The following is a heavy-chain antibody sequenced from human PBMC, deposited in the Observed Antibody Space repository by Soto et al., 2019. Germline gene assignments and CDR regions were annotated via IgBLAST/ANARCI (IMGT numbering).Heavy chain of an antibody. Sequence: ASVKVSCTASGYTFTSYAMHWVRQAPGQRLEWMGWINAGNGNTKYSQKFQGRVTFTRDTSANTAYMELSSLISEDTAVYYCARPKDYDDCLDLWGQGTLVTVSS. V-gene: IGHV1-3*01. D-gene: IGHD3-22*01. CDR1: GYTFTSYA. CDR3: ARPKDYDDCLDL. J-gene: IGHJ4*02. CDR2: INAGNGNT.